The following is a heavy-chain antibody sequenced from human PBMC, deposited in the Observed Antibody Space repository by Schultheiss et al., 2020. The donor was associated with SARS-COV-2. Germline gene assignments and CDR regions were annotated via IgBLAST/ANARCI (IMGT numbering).Heavy chain of an antibody. V-gene: IGHV4-59*12. CDR1: GGSFSAYY. J-gene: IGHJ5*02. Sequence: SETLSLTCAVYGGSFSAYYWSWIRQPPGKGLEWIGYIYYSGSTNYNPSLKSRVTISVDTSKNQFSLKLSSVTAADTAVYYCARAPYCSSTSCESGWFDPWGQGTLVTVSS. D-gene: IGHD2-2*01. CDR3: ARAPYCSSTSCESGWFDP. CDR2: IYYSGST.